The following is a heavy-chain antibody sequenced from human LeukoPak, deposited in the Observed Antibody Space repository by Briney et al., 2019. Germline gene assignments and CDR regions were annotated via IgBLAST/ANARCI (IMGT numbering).Heavy chain of an antibody. D-gene: IGHD3-10*01. V-gene: IGHV1-46*01. CDR2: INPSGGSA. CDR1: GYTFTSYY. J-gene: IGHJ4*02. Sequence: GASVKVSCKASGYTFTSYYMHWVRQAPGQGLEWMGIINPSGGSASCAQKFQGRVTMTRDTSTSTVYMELSSLRSEDTAVYYCARAIYGSGSYYTPPGPDYWGQGTLVTVSS. CDR3: ARAIYGSGSYYTPPGPDY.